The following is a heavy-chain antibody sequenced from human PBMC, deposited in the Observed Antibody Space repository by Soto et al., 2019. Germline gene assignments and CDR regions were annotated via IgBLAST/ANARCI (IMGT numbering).Heavy chain of an antibody. Sequence: LRLSCAASGFTFSSYAMHWVRQAPGKGLEWVAVISYDGSNKYYADSVKGRFTISRDNSKNTLYLQMNSLRAEDTAVYYCARTHYYGSGSYYPYYYYGMDVWGQGTTVTVSS. V-gene: IGHV3-30-3*01. CDR3: ARTHYYGSGSYYPYYYYGMDV. CDR2: ISYDGSNK. J-gene: IGHJ6*02. CDR1: GFTFSSYA. D-gene: IGHD3-10*01.